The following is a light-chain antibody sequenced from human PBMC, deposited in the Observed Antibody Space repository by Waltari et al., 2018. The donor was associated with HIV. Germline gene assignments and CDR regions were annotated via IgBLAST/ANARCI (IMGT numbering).Light chain of an antibody. Sequence: DIVMTQSPDSLAVSLGERATINCRSSQSVFYSPTNRNYLGWYQQKLGQPPKLLIYLSSTRESGVPDRFSGSGSGTEFTLTITNVQAEDVAVYYCQQYYSTSLSFGGGTKVEIK. CDR1: QSVFYSPTNRNY. CDR3: QQYYSTSLS. V-gene: IGKV4-1*01. J-gene: IGKJ4*01. CDR2: LSS.